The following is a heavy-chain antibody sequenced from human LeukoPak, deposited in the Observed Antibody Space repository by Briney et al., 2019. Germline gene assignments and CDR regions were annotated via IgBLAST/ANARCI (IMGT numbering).Heavy chain of an antibody. D-gene: IGHD5-12*01. CDR3: ARAVCIMATTYEYYFDY. Sequence: ASVKVSCKASGYTFTSYDINWVRQATGQGLEWMGWMNPNSGNTVYAQKFQGRVTMTRNTSISTAYMELSGLRSEDTAVYYCARAVCIMATTYEYYFDYWGQGTLVTVSS. J-gene: IGHJ4*02. V-gene: IGHV1-8*01. CDR2: MNPNSGNT. CDR1: GYTFTSYD.